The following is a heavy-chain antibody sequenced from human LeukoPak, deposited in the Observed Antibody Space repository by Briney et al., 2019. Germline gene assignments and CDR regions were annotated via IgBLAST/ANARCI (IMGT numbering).Heavy chain of an antibody. Sequence: SETLSLTCIVSGGSISSSGSYWAWIRQPPGQGLEWIGSIYSDGTTYYNPSLKSRVSISADTSKNHFSLWLSSVTAADMAVYYCAKHRGSFFEAFDIWGQGTAVSVSS. CDR2: IYSDGTT. CDR1: GGSISSSGSY. J-gene: IGHJ3*02. CDR3: AKHRGSFFEAFDI. V-gene: IGHV4-39*01. D-gene: IGHD1-26*01.